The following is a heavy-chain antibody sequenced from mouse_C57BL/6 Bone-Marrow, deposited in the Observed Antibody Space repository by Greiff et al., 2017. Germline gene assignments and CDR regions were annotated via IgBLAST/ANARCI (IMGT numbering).Heavy chain of an antibody. J-gene: IGHJ3*01. CDR2: IHPNSGST. CDR1: GYTFTSYW. V-gene: IGHV1-64*01. Sequence: VQLQQPGAELVKPGASVKLSCKASGYTFTSYWMHWVKQRPGQGLEWIGMIHPNSGSTNYNEKFKSKATLTVDKSSSTAYMQLSSLTSEDSAVYYCARRGDGYYGGCAYWGQGTLVTVSA. CDR3: ARRGDGYYGGCAY. D-gene: IGHD2-3*01.